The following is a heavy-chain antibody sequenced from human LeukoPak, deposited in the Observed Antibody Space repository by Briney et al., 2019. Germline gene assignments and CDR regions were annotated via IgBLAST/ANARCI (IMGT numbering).Heavy chain of an antibody. CDR3: ARVLFASGNNDLDY. Sequence: SETLSLTCAVYGGSFSGYYWSWIRQPPGKGLEWIGEINHSGSTNYNPSLKSRVTISVDTSKNQFSLKLSSVTAADTAVYYCARVLFASGNNDLDYWGQGTLVTVSS. D-gene: IGHD3-10*01. CDR2: INHSGST. CDR1: GGSFSGYY. J-gene: IGHJ4*02. V-gene: IGHV4-34*01.